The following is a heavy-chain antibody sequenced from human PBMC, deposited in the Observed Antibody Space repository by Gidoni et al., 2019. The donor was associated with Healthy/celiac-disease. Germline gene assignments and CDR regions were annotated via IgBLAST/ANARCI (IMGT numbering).Heavy chain of an antibody. V-gene: IGHV1-3*01. CDR1: GYTFTSYA. Sequence: QVQLVQSGAEVKKPGASVKVSCKASGYTFTSYAMHWVRQAPGQRLEWMGWINAGNGNTKYSQKFQGRVTITRDTSASTAYMELSSLRSEDTAVYYCARAYCSGGSCYSDFDYWGQGTLVTVSS. J-gene: IGHJ4*02. CDR3: ARAYCSGGSCYSDFDY. CDR2: INAGNGNT. D-gene: IGHD2-15*01.